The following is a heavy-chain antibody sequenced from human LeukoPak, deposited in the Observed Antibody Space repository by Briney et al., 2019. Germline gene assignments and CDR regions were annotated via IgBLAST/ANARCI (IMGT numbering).Heavy chain of an antibody. D-gene: IGHD3-16*01. CDR2: IYSGGST. Sequence: PGGSLRLSCAASGFTVSSNYMSWVRQAPGKGLEWVSVIYSGGSTYYADSVKGRFTISRDNARNTLYLQMNGLRAEDTALYYCARTSPTSHFDFWGQGTLVTVSS. CDR1: GFTVSSNY. V-gene: IGHV3-53*01. CDR3: ARTSPTSHFDF. J-gene: IGHJ4*02.